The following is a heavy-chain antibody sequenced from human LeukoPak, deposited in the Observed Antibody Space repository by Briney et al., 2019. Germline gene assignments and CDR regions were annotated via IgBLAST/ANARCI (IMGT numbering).Heavy chain of an antibody. D-gene: IGHD3-10*01. J-gene: IGHJ4*02. V-gene: IGHV3-23*01. CDR2: ISGSGGST. CDR1: GFTFSNYA. CDR3: ARDGSGSYYLDY. Sequence: GGSLRLSCAASGFTFSNYAMNWVRQAPGKGLEWVSTISGSGGSTYYADSVKGRFTISRDNSKNRLYLQMHSLRTEDRAVYYCARDGSGSYYLDYWGQGTLVTVSS.